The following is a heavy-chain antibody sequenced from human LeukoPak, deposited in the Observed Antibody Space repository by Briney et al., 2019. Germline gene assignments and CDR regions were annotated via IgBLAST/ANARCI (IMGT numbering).Heavy chain of an antibody. Sequence: ASVKVSCKASGYTFTNYGISWVRQAPGQGLEWMGWVSTNSDIRTYAQTLQGRFTMTTDTATTTAYMELNNLTFDDTAVYYCARDWDAMNNCFDPWGQGTPVTVSS. CDR3: ARDWDAMNNCFDP. D-gene: IGHD1-26*01. V-gene: IGHV1-18*01. CDR2: VSTNSDIR. J-gene: IGHJ5*02. CDR1: GYTFTNYG.